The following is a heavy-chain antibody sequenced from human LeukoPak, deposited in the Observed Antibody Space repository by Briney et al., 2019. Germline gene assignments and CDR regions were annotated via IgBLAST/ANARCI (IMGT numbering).Heavy chain of an antibody. CDR1: GVSISSYY. J-gene: IGHJ4*02. V-gene: IGHV4-59*01. CDR3: ARGGSRDGYNRPLDY. D-gene: IGHD5-24*01. Sequence: SETLSLTCAGSGVSISSYYWSWIRQPPGKGLEWIGYTYYSGSANYSPSLKRRVTMSVDTSKNQFSLRLNSVTAADTAVYYCARGGSRDGYNRPLDYWGQGTLVTVSS. CDR2: TYYSGSA.